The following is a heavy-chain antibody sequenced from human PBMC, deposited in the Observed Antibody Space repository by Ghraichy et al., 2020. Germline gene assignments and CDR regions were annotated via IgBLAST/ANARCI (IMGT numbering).Heavy chain of an antibody. CDR3: ARLGGTTSRFDY. CDR1: GGSISSSSYY. Sequence: SETLSLTCTVSGGSISSSSYYWGWIRQPPGKGLECIGSIYYSGSTYYNPSLKSRVAMSVDTSKNQFSLNLSSVTAADTAVYYCARLGGTTSRFDYWGQGTLVTVSS. CDR2: IYYSGST. J-gene: IGHJ4*02. V-gene: IGHV4-39*01. D-gene: IGHD1-1*01.